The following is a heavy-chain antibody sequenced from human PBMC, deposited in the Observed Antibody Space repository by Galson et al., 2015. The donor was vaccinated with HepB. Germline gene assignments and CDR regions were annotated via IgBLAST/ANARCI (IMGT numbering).Heavy chain of an antibody. CDR1: GFTFSSNA. Sequence: SLRLSCAASGFTFSSNAMTWVRQAPGRGLEWVSGNSVSGDSRNYADSVKGRFTIFRDNSKNTLYLQMNTLRVEDTAVYYCAKPMYYDYPTSYYGLHVWGQGTTVTVSS. CDR3: AKPMYYDYPTSYYGLHV. CDR2: NSVSGDSR. J-gene: IGHJ6*02. V-gene: IGHV3-23*01. D-gene: IGHD3-3*01.